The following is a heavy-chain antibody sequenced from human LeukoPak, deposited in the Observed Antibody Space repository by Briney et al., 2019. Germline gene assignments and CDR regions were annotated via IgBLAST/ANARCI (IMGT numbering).Heavy chain of an antibody. CDR2: IKEDGSEK. V-gene: IGHV3-7*01. CDR3: ARDRGSNYGGAFDY. Sequence: GGSLRLSCAASGFTFSSYWMSWVRQAPGKGLEWVANIKEDGSEKYYVDSLKGRFTISRDNAKSSLCLQMNSLRAEDTAVYYCARDRGSNYGGAFDYWGQGTLVTVSS. CDR1: GFTFSSYW. D-gene: IGHD4-11*01. J-gene: IGHJ4*02.